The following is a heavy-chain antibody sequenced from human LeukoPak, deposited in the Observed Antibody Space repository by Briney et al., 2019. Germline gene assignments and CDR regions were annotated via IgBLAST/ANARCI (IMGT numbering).Heavy chain of an antibody. CDR3: ARYFTAVAETLRLDY. J-gene: IGHJ4*02. CDR1: GFTFNNYW. D-gene: IGHD6-19*01. Sequence: GGSLRLSCAASGFTFNNYWMSWVRQAPGKGLEWVAAINQDGSQKYYVDSVKGRFTISRDNAKNSLYLQMNSLRAEDTAVYYCARYFTAVAETLRLDYWGQGTLVTVSS. V-gene: IGHV3-7*03. CDR2: INQDGSQK.